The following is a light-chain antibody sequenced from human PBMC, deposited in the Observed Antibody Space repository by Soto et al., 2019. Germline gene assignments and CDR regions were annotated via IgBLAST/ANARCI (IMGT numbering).Light chain of an antibody. CDR2: EVS. V-gene: IGLV2-8*01. CDR1: SSDVGGYNS. Sequence: QSALTQPPSASGSPGQSVTISCTGTSSDVGGYNSVSWYQQHPGKAPKLMISEVSTRPSGVPDRFSGSKSGNTASLTVSGLQAEDEADYYCSSYAGSNNFVFGGGTKVTVL. CDR3: SSYAGSNNFV. J-gene: IGLJ2*01.